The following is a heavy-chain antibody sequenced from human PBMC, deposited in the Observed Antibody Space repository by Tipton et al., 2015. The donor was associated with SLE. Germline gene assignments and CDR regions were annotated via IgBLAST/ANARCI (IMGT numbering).Heavy chain of an antibody. CDR3: ARAGNSGWFWG. D-gene: IGHD6-19*01. CDR2: IYYSGST. CDR1: GGSISSSSYY. J-gene: IGHJ4*02. Sequence: TLSLTCTVSGGSISSSSYYWGWIRQPPGKGLEWIGSIYYSGSTFYNPSLKSRVTISVDTSKNQFSLKLSSVTAADTAVYYCARAGNSGWFWGWGQGTLVTVSS. V-gene: IGHV4-39*07.